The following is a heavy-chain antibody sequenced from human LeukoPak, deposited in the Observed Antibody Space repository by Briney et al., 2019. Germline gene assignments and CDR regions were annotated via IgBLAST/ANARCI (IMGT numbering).Heavy chain of an antibody. J-gene: IGHJ6*02. D-gene: IGHD5-24*01. V-gene: IGHV4-39*07. Sequence: GSLRLSCAASGFTFSSYSMNWVRQPPGKGLEWIGSIYYSGSTYYNPSLKSRVTISVDTSKNQFSLKLSSVTAADTAVYYCARDGYTNYYYGMDVWGQGTTVTVSS. CDR3: ARDGYTNYYYGMDV. CDR2: IYYSGST. CDR1: GFTFSSYS.